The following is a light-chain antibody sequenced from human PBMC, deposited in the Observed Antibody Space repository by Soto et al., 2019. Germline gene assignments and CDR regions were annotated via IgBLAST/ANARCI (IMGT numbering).Light chain of an antibody. CDR3: QQFTTFPVT. Sequence: AIQLTQSPSSLSASVGDRVTITCRPSQGIASALAWYQQRPGKPPSLLIYDPSTSESGVPSRFSGSGSETDFTLTISSLQPEDLGPYYCQQFTTFPVTFGGGTRVEIK. J-gene: IGKJ4*01. CDR2: DPS. CDR1: QGIASA. V-gene: IGKV1-13*02.